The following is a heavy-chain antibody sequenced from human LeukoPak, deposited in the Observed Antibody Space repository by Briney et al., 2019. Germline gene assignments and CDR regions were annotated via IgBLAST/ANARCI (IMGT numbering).Heavy chain of an antibody. CDR1: GFTFDDYA. J-gene: IGHJ4*02. Sequence: GRSLRLSCAASGFTFDDYAMHWVRQAPGKGLEWVSGISWNSGSIGYADSVKGLFTISRDNAKNSLYLQMNSLRAEDTALYYCAKGFHYDSSGYYTYWGQGTLVTVSS. V-gene: IGHV3-9*01. CDR3: AKGFHYDSSGYYTY. D-gene: IGHD3-22*01. CDR2: ISWNSGSI.